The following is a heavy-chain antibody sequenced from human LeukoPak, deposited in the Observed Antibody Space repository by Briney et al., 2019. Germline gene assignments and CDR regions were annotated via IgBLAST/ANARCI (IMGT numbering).Heavy chain of an antibody. D-gene: IGHD6-19*01. CDR2: VRSKGYNYAT. V-gene: IGHV3-73*01. Sequence: PGGSLRLSCAASGFTVSGSAMHWVRQASGKGLEWLGRVRSKGYNYATAYGASGKDRFIISRDDSKSTAYLQMSSLKSEDTAVYYCATLGETSGWYPDHWGQGTLVTVSS. J-gene: IGHJ4*02. CDR3: ATLGETSGWYPDH. CDR1: GFTVSGSA.